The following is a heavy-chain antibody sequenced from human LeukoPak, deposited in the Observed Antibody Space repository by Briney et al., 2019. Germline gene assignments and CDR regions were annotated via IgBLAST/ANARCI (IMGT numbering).Heavy chain of an antibody. CDR1: VFTFSGYS. V-gene: IGHV3-21*01. J-gene: IGHJ4*02. D-gene: IGHD2-15*01. Sequence: GGSLRLSCAASVFTFSGYSMNWVRQAPGKGLEWVSSISSSSSYIYYADSVKGRFTISRDNAKNSLYLQMNSLRAEDTAVSYCATGRECSGGSCYSVYWGQGTLVTVSS. CDR3: ATGRECSGGSCYSVY. CDR2: ISSSSSYI.